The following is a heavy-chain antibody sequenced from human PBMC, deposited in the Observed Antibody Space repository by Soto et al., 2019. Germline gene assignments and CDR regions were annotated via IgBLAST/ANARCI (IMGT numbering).Heavy chain of an antibody. CDR2: ISSSSSYI. V-gene: IGHV3-21*01. CDR3: ARDTTYYDSSGSLDY. J-gene: IGHJ4*02. CDR1: GFTFSSYS. Sequence: GGSLRLSCAASGFTFSSYSMNWVRQAPGKGLEWVSSISSSSSYIYYADSVKGRFTISRDNAKISLYLQMNSLRAEDTAVYYCARDTTYYDSSGSLDYWGQGTLVTVSS. D-gene: IGHD3-22*01.